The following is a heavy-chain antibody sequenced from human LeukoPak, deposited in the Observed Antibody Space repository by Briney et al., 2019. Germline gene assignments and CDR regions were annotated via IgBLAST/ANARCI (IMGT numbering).Heavy chain of an antibody. V-gene: IGHV3-30*02. CDR1: GFTFSNYG. CDR3: AKKTNTYGTIDY. D-gene: IGHD1-1*01. CDR2: IRYDGSNK. J-gene: IGHJ4*02. Sequence: AGGSLRLSCAASGFTFSNYGMHWVRQAPGKGLEWVAFIRYDGSNKNYADSVKGRFTISRDNSKNTLYLQMNSLRAEDTAVYYCAKKTNTYGTIDYWGQGTLVTVSS.